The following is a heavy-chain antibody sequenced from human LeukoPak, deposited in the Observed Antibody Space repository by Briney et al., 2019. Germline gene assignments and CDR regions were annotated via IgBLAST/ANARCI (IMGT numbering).Heavy chain of an antibody. D-gene: IGHD4/OR15-4a*01. J-gene: IGHJ5*02. CDR3: ARRDYAAWFDP. Sequence: SETLSLTCSVSGASLTSGAYYWAWLRQPPGRGLEWIGSVYYSGTINYNPSLKGRVSISRDMSKNQFSLNLNSVNATDTAVYYCARRDYAAWFDPWGQGTLVTVSS. CDR1: GASLTSGAYY. CDR2: VYYSGTI. V-gene: IGHV4-39*07.